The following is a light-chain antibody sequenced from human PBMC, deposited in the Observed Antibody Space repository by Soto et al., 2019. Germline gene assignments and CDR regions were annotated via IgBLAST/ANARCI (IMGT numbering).Light chain of an antibody. CDR1: QSLLLTDGKDH. V-gene: IGKV2D-29*01. J-gene: IGKJ4*01. CDR2: EVS. CDR3: MQSTYLPLT. Sequence: VLSQTPLSLSVTPGQPASISCRSNQSLLLTDGKDHLYWFLQKSGQPPQLLIYEVSNRFSGVTERFSGSGSGTDFTLKISRLEAEDVGVYYCMQSTYLPLTFGGGTKVDIK.